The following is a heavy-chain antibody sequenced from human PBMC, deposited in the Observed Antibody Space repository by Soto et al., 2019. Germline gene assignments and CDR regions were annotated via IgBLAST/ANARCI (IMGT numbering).Heavy chain of an antibody. Sequence: GGSLRLSCAASGFTFSSYAMSWVRQAPGKGLEWVSAISGSGGSTYYADSVKGRFTISRDNSKNTLYLQMNSLRAEDTAVYYCAKDEVRGTKVTERTFDYWGQGTLVTVSS. CDR1: GFTFSSYA. J-gene: IGHJ4*02. CDR2: ISGSGGST. D-gene: IGHD4-17*01. CDR3: AKDEVRGTKVTERTFDY. V-gene: IGHV3-23*01.